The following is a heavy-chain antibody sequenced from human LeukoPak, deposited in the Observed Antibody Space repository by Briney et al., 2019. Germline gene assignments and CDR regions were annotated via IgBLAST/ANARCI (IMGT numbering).Heavy chain of an antibody. CDR2: ISYDGSNK. D-gene: IGHD5-12*01. CDR3: AKDQRLIVATILVRGAGWYYFDY. J-gene: IGHJ4*02. CDR1: GFTFSSYG. Sequence: GGSLRLSCAASGFTFSSYGMHWVRQAPGKGLEWVALISYDGSNKYADSVKGRFTISRDNSKNTLYLQMNSLRAEDTAVYYCAKDQRLIVATILVRGAGWYYFDYWGQGTLVTVSS. V-gene: IGHV3-30*18.